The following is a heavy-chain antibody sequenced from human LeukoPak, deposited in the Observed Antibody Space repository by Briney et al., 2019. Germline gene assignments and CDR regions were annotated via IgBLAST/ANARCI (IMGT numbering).Heavy chain of an antibody. CDR3: AREYSSSWYGYFDL. CDR1: VYRFTSYW. D-gene: IGHD6-13*01. J-gene: IGHJ2*01. V-gene: IGHV5-51*01. CDR2: IYPGDSDT. Sequence: GESLKISCKGSVYRFTSYWIGWVRQMPGKGLEWMGSIYPGDSDTRSSPSFQGQVTISVDKSISTAYLQWNSLKASDTGMYYCAREYSSSWYGYFDLWGRGTLVTVSS.